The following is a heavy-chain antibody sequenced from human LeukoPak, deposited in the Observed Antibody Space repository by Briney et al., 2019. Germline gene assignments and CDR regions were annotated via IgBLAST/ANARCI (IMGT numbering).Heavy chain of an antibody. Sequence: GGSLRLSCAASGFTFSNYAMTWVCQAPGEGLEWVSVISVGGGNTYYADSVKGGLTISRDASTNTVSMPISSLRAEGTAMYIFAKLVVTGTTPTDYWGQGTLVTVSS. CDR3: AKLVVTGTTPTDY. D-gene: IGHD1-20*01. J-gene: IGHJ4*02. CDR2: ISVGGGNT. V-gene: IGHV3-23*01. CDR1: GFTFSNYA.